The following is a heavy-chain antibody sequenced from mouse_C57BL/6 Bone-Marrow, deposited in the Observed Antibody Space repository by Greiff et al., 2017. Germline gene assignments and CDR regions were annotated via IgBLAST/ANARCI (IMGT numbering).Heavy chain of an antibody. CDR3: ARWGYYGSSYNY. V-gene: IGHV1-61*01. Sequence: VQLQQPGAELVRPGSSVKLSCKASGYTFTSYWMDWVKQRPGQGLEWIGYIYPSASATPYNQTFKDQATLSVDKSSSTAYMQLSSMTSEDSAVDNYARWGYYGSSYNYWGQGTTRTVSS. J-gene: IGHJ2*01. CDR2: IYPSASAT. CDR1: GYTFTSYW. D-gene: IGHD1-1*01.